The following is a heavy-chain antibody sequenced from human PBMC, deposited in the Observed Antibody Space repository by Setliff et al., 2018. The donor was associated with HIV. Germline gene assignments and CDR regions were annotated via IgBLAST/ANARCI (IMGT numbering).Heavy chain of an antibody. CDR3: ARVLYCYYYVDV. J-gene: IGHJ6*03. CDR2: IYTSGST. V-gene: IGHV4-61*09. CDR1: GGSISSGTYY. Sequence: SETLSLTCTVSGGSISSGTYYWTWIRQPAGKGLEWIGHIYTSGSTNYNPSLKSRVNISIDTSKNQFSLKLSSVTAADTAVYYCARVLYCYYYVDVWGKGTTVTSP. D-gene: IGHD2-8*02.